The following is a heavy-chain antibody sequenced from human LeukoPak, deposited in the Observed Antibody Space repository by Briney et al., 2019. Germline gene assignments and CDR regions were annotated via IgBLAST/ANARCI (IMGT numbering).Heavy chain of an antibody. CDR2: IHYSGGT. Sequence: PSETLSLTCTVSGGSISSSSYYWVWIRQPPGKGLEWIGSIHYSGGTHYNPSLKSRVTISVDTSKNQFSLRLSSVTAADTAVYYCARAVFFSYYYYYMDVWGKGTTVTVSS. D-gene: IGHD2/OR15-2a*01. CDR3: ARAVFFSYYYYYMDV. J-gene: IGHJ6*03. CDR1: GGSISSSSYY. V-gene: IGHV4-39*07.